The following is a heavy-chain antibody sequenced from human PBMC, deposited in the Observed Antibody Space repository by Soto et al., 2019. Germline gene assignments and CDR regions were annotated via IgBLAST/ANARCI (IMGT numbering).Heavy chain of an antibody. J-gene: IGHJ6*02. CDR3: ARAHVVLMVYASYYGMDV. V-gene: IGHV1-69*01. CDR2: IIPIFGTA. CDR1: GGTFSSYA. Sequence: QVPLVQSGAEVKKPGSSVKVSCKASGGTFSSYAISWVRQAPGQGLEWMGGIIPIFGTANYAQKFQGRVTITADESTSTAYMELSSLRSEDTAVYYCARAHVVLMVYASYYGMDVWGQGTTVTVSS. D-gene: IGHD2-8*01.